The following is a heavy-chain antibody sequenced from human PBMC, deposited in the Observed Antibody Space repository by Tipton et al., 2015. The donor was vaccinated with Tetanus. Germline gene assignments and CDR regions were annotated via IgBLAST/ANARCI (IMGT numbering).Heavy chain of an antibody. D-gene: IGHD1-26*01. CDR2: IYNSGSS. CDR1: GGSISSGGYY. Sequence: LRLSCTVSGGSISSGGYYWSWIRQHPGKGLEWIGDIYNSGSSYYNPSLKSRVTISVDTSKNQFSLKLNSVTAADTDVYYCARDQARGARGWNYFDYWGQGSLVTVSS. CDR3: ARDQARGARGWNYFDY. J-gene: IGHJ4*02. V-gene: IGHV4-31*02.